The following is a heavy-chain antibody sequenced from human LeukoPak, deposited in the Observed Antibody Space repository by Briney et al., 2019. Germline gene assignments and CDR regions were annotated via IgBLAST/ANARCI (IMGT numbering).Heavy chain of an antibody. CDR3: AREKMGITMVRGVIRYYYYMDV. Sequence: PGGSLRLSCAASGFTFSSYWMSWVRQAPGKGLEWVANIKQDGSEKYYVDSVKGRFTISRDNAKNSLYLQMNSLRAEDTAVYYCAREKMGITMVRGVIRYYYYMDVWGKGTTVTISS. CDR2: IKQDGSEK. D-gene: IGHD3-10*01. CDR1: GFTFSSYW. J-gene: IGHJ6*03. V-gene: IGHV3-7*01.